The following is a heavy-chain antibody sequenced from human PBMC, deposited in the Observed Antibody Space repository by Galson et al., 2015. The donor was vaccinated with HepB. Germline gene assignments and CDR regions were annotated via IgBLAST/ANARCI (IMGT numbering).Heavy chain of an antibody. V-gene: IGHV3-23*01. Sequence: SLRLSCAASGFTFSNYAMSWVRQAPGKGLEWVSSITASGGGAYYADSVEGRFFISRDNSKNTLYLQMNSLRAEDTAIYYCAKHIMGTSGPTPQDYWGQGTLVTVSS. CDR2: ITASGGGA. CDR1: GFTFSNYA. D-gene: IGHD1-1*01. CDR3: AKHIMGTSGPTPQDY. J-gene: IGHJ4*02.